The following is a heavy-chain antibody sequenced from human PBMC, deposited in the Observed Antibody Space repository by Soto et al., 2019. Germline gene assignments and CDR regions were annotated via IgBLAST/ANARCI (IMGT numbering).Heavy chain of an antibody. CDR3: AREYCSSTSCYSPNNWFDP. CDR2: IIPIFGTA. Sequence: QVQLVQSGAEVKKPGSSVKVSCKASGGTFSSYAISWVRQAPGQGLEWMGGIIPIFGTANYAQKFQGRVTITAEKSTSTAYRELSSLRSEDTAVYYCAREYCSSTSCYSPNNWFDPWGQGTLVTVSS. J-gene: IGHJ5*02. D-gene: IGHD2-2*02. CDR1: GGTFSSYA. V-gene: IGHV1-69*06.